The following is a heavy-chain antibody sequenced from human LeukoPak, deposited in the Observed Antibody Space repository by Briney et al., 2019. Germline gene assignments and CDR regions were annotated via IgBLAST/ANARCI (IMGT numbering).Heavy chain of an antibody. Sequence: PGRSLRLSCAASGFTFSTHGMHWVRQAPGKGLEWVAVISYDGSNKYYADSVKGRFTISRDNSKNTLYLQVNSLRAEDTAVYYCAKDRSSGYYFFDYWGQGTLVTVSS. CDR3: AKDRSSGYYFFDY. J-gene: IGHJ4*02. V-gene: IGHV3-30*18. D-gene: IGHD3-22*01. CDR2: ISYDGSNK. CDR1: GFTFSTHG.